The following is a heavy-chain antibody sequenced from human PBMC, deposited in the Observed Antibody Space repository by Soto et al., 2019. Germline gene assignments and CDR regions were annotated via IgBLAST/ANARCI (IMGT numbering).Heavy chain of an antibody. CDR2: ISAYNGNT. CDR1: GYTFTSYG. CDR3: ARSRQYQLLYIGWFDP. D-gene: IGHD2-2*02. Sequence: QVQLVQSGAEVKKPGASVKVSCKASGYTFTSYGISWVRQAPGQGPEWMGWISAYNGNTNYAQKLQGRVTMTTDTSTSTAYMELRSLRSDDTAVYYCARSRQYQLLYIGWFDPWGQGTLVTVSS. V-gene: IGHV1-18*04. J-gene: IGHJ5*02.